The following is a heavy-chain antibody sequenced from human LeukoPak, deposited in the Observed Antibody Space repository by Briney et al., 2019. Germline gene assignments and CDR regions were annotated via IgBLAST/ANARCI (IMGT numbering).Heavy chain of an antibody. J-gene: IGHJ4*02. V-gene: IGHV3-23*01. Sequence: GGSLRLSCAASGFTFSSYAMSWVRQAPGKGLEWVSGLSGSGGATYYADSVKDQFTISRDNSKNTLYLQMSSLRAEDTALYYCARGQWLVTSSFDSWGQGTLVTVSS. CDR2: LSGSGGAT. CDR3: ARGQWLVTSSFDS. CDR1: GFTFSSYA. D-gene: IGHD6-19*01.